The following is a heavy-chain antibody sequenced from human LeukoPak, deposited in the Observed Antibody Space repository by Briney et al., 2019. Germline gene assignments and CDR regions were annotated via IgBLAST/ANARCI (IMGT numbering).Heavy chain of an antibody. CDR3: ARGQQLVPGLFQH. D-gene: IGHD6-13*01. Sequence: SETLSLTCTVSGGSISSGSYYWSWIRQPAGKGLEWIGRVYASGSTNYNPSLKSRVTISVDTSKNQISLKLSSVTAADTAVYYCARGQQLVPGLFQHWGQGTLVTVSS. CDR2: VYASGST. V-gene: IGHV4-61*02. CDR1: GGSISSGSYY. J-gene: IGHJ1*01.